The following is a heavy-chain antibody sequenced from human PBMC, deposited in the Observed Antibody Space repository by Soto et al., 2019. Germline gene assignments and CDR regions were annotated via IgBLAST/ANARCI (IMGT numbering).Heavy chain of an antibody. Sequence: GGSLRLSCAASGFTFSSSWMNWVRQAPGKGLEWVAYINTDGSEKNYVDSVKGRFTISRDNAKKSLYLQMNSLRVEDTAVYYCARTPRLLDSWGQGTLVTVSS. V-gene: IGHV3-7*01. CDR3: ARTPRLLDS. D-gene: IGHD6-6*01. J-gene: IGHJ4*02. CDR2: INTDGSEK. CDR1: GFTFSSSW.